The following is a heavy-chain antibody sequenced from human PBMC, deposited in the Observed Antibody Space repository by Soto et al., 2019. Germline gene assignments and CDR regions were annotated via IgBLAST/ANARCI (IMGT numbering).Heavy chain of an antibody. CDR2: INHRGST. D-gene: IGHD3-9*01. Sequence: PSETLSLTCAVYGGSFSGYYWSWIRQPPGKGLEWIGEINHRGSTNYNPSLKSRVTISVDKPKNQFSLKLSSVTAADTAVYYCARGPRGGYDILTGYYHKFDPWGQGTLVTVSS. CDR3: ARGPRGGYDILTGYYHKFDP. V-gene: IGHV4-34*01. J-gene: IGHJ5*02. CDR1: GGSFSGYY.